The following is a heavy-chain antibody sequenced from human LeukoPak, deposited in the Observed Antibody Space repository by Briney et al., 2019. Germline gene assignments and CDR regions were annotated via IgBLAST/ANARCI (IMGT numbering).Heavy chain of an antibody. J-gene: IGHJ6*03. CDR3: ARNGLYYDFWSGYLRNRGYYMDV. D-gene: IGHD3-3*01. CDR2: ISGDGGST. Sequence: PGGSLRLSCAASGFNLDDYAMHWVRQAPGKGLEWVSLISGDGGSTYYADSVKGRFTISRDNSKNSLHLQMNSLRTEDTALYYCARNGLYYDFWSGYLRNRGYYMDVWGKGTTVTVSS. V-gene: IGHV3-43*02. CDR1: GFNLDDYA.